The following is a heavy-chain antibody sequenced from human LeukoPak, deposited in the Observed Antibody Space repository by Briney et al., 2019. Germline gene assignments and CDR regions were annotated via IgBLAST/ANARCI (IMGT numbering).Heavy chain of an antibody. CDR2: IHYRGNS. CDR1: GGSISTDNHY. CDR3: ARADSDGFLTGYAPSNNWFDP. J-gene: IGHJ5*02. D-gene: IGHD3-9*01. Sequence: KPSETLSLTCSVSGGSISTDNHYWGWIRQSPGKGLEWIGNIHYRGNSYYNPSLKNRVTISVDTSKNQFSLKLNSVTAADTAVFYCARADSDGFLTGYAPSNNWFDPWSQGTLVTVSP. V-gene: IGHV4-39*01.